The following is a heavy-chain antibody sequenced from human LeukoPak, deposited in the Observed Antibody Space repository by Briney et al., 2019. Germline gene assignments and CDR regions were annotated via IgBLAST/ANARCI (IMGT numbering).Heavy chain of an antibody. CDR2: ISSSSSYI. J-gene: IGHJ4*02. CDR1: GFTFSSYS. CDR3: ARELGLRWLQPETIDY. Sequence: GGSQRLSCAASGFTFSSYSMNWVRQAPGKGLEWVSSISSSSSYIYYADSVKGRFTISRDNAKNSLYLQMNSLRAEDTAVYYCARELGLRWLQPETIDYWGQGTLVTVSS. D-gene: IGHD5-24*01. V-gene: IGHV3-21*01.